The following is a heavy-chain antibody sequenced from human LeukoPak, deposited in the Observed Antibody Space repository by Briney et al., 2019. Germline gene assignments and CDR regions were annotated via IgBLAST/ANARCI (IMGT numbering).Heavy chain of an antibody. D-gene: IGHD3-22*01. CDR3: ARSHSGSLRAPFDL. CDR1: GYSFTNYV. CDR2: ISPYNGNA. J-gene: IGHJ4*02. Sequence: ASVKVSCKASGYSFTNYVIIWVRQAPGQGLEWMGWISPYNGNAKYSERVQGRVTLTADTSTNTAYMEIRSLRFDDTAIYYCARSHSGSLRAPFDLWGQGTLVTVSS. V-gene: IGHV1-18*01.